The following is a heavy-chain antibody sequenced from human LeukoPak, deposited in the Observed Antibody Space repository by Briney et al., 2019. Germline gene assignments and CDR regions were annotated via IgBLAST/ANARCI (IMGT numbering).Heavy chain of an antibody. CDR3: AKDISWEGGPSDNGAFDI. J-gene: IGHJ3*02. V-gene: IGHV3-9*01. CDR1: VFTFVDYV. Sequence: GWSLSLSCAASVFTFVDYVMHWVRPARGKGLEWVCGISWNSGRIGYADSAKSRLTTSSDNAKNYLYLQMNSLRAEDTALYYCAKDISWEGGPSDNGAFDIWGQGTTVTVSS. CDR2: ISWNSGRI. D-gene: IGHD1-26*01.